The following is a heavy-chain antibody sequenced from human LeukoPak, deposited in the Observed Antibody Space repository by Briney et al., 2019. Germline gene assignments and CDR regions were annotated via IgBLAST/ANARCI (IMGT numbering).Heavy chain of an antibody. CDR3: VRVQSGSYARYGMDV. J-gene: IGHJ6*02. V-gene: IGHV1-8*02. D-gene: IGHD1-26*01. CDR2: MNPNSGHT. Sequence: ASVKVSCKASGGTFSSYAISWVRQATGQGLEWMGWMNPNSGHTGYTQKFQGRVTMTRDTSISTAYMELSSLRSEDTAVYYCVRVQSGSYARYGMDVWGQGTTVTVSS. CDR1: GGTFSSYA.